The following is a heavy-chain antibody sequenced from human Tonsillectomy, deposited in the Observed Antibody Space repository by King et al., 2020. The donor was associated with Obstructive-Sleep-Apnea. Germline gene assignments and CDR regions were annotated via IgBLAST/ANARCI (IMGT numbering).Heavy chain of an antibody. J-gene: IGHJ6*02. CDR1: GFTFSDYF. D-gene: IGHD3-9*01. Sequence: QVQLVESGGGLVKPGGSLRLSCAASGFTFSDYFMSWIRQAPGKGLEWVSHISTSGSTIYYADSVKGRFTISRDNAKNSMYLQMNSLRAEDTAVYYCARVPYDILTGYSSGYYYYGMDVWGQGTTV. CDR3: ARVPYDILTGYSSGYYYYGMDV. V-gene: IGHV3-11*01. CDR2: ISTSGSTI.